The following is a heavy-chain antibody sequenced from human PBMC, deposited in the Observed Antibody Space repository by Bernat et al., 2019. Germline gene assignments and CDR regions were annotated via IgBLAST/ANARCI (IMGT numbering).Heavy chain of an antibody. V-gene: IGHV3-74*01. CDR2: INSDGSST. D-gene: IGHD4/OR15-4a*01. J-gene: IGHJ6*03. CDR1: GFTFSSYW. CDR3: ARDPGAYYYCMDV. Sequence: EVQLVESGGGLVQPGGSLRLSCAASGFTFSSYWMHWVRQAPGKGLVWVSRINSDGSSTSYADSVKGRFTISRDNAKNTLYLQMNSQRAEDTAVYYCARDPGAYYYCMDVWGKGTTVTVSS.